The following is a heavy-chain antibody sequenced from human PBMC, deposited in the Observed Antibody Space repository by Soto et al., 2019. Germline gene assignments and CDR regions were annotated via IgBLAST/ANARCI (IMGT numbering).Heavy chain of an antibody. CDR2: IRSKANSYAT. V-gene: IGHV3-73*01. CDR1: GFTFSGSA. Sequence: GGSLRLSCAASGFTFSGSAMHWVRQASGKGLEWVGRIRSKANSYATAYAASVKGRFTISRDDSKNTAYLQMNSLKTEDTAVYYCTRLDYGDFLFDYWGQGTLVTVSS. J-gene: IGHJ4*02. D-gene: IGHD4-17*01. CDR3: TRLDYGDFLFDY.